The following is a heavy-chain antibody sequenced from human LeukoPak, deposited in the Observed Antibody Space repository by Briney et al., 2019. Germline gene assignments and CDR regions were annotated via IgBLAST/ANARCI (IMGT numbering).Heavy chain of an antibody. Sequence: GGSLRLSCAASGFTFSSYAMSWVRQAPGKGLEWVSAISGSGGSTYYADSVKGRFTISRDNSENTLYLQMYSLRAEDTAVYYCAKGGRDYGDYWNFDYWGQGTLVTVSS. CDR2: ISGSGGST. CDR3: AKGGRDYGDYWNFDY. CDR1: GFTFSSYA. D-gene: IGHD4-17*01. J-gene: IGHJ4*02. V-gene: IGHV3-23*01.